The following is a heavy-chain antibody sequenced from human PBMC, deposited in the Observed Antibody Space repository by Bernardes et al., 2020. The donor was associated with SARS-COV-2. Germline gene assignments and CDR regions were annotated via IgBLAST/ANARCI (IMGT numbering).Heavy chain of an antibody. D-gene: IGHD1-26*01. CDR1: GLTFSSYG. CDR2: ISSSSSHI. J-gene: IGHJ3*02. CDR3: AREQRGAFDM. Sequence: GGSLRLSCAAPGLTFSSYGMNWVRQAPGQGLQWVSSISSSSSHIYYADSVKGRFTVSRDNAKNSMYLQMNSLRVEDTAVYYCAREQRGAFDMWGQGTMATVSS. V-gene: IGHV3-21*01.